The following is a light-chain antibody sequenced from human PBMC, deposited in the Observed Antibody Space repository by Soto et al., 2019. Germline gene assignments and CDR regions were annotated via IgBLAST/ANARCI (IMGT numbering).Light chain of an antibody. CDR2: EVS. J-gene: IGLJ1*01. V-gene: IGLV2-14*01. Sequence: QSALTQPASVSGSPGQSIAISCTGTSSDVGGYNYVSWYQQLPGKAPKLLFSEVSNRPSGVSHRFSGSKSGNTASLTISGLQAEGEADYYCSSYRTGGPFVFGTGTKLTVL. CDR1: SSDVGGYNY. CDR3: SSYRTGGPFV.